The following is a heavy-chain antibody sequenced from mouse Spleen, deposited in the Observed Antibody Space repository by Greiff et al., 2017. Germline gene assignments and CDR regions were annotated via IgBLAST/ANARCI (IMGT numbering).Heavy chain of an antibody. J-gene: IGHJ1*01. CDR1: GYTFTSYW. V-gene: IGHV1-69*01. D-gene: IGHD1-1*01. Sequence: QVQLQQSGAELVMPGASVKLSCKASGYTFTSYWMHWVKQRPGQGLEWIGEIDPSDSYTNYNQKFKGKATLTVDKSSSTAYMQLSSLTSEDSAVYYCARDYGYGYFDVWGAGTTVTVSS. CDR3: ARDYGYGYFDV. CDR2: IDPSDSYT.